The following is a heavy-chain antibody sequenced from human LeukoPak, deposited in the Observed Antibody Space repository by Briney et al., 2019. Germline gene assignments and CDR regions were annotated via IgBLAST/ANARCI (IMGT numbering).Heavy chain of an antibody. D-gene: IGHD5-18*01. CDR3: ARHGQTAMVPIDY. J-gene: IGHJ4*02. CDR1: GGSIRGYY. Sequence: SQTLSLTCTVSGGSIRGYYWSWIRQPPGRALEWVGYIFYSGSTNYNPSLKSRVTILVDTSKNQFSLKLSPVTAADTAVYYCARHGQTAMVPIDYWGQGTLVTVSP. CDR2: IFYSGST. V-gene: IGHV4-59*08.